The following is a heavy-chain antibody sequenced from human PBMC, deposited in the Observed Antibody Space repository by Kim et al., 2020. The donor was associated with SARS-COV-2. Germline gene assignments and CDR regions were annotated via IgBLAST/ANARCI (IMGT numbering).Heavy chain of an antibody. CDR1: GGSISSSSYY. CDR3: ARREVQQLVLDY. J-gene: IGHJ4*02. Sequence: SETLSLTCTVSGGSISSSSYYWGWIRQPPGKGLEWIGSIYYSGSTYYNPSLKSRVTISVDTSKNQFSLKLSSVTAADTAVYYCARREVQQLVLDYWGQGTLVTVSS. V-gene: IGHV4-39*01. CDR2: IYYSGST. D-gene: IGHD6-13*01.